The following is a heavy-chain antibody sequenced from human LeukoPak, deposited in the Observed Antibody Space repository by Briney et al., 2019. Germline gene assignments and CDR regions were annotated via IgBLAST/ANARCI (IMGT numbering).Heavy chain of an antibody. CDR3: ARFGPYSSSEEAFDI. Sequence: GESLKISCKGSGYNFTNYWLAWVRQMPGKGLEWMGIIYVGDSDTRYSPSFQGQVTISADKSISTAYLQWSSLKASDTAMYYCARFGPYSSSEEAFDIWGQGTMVTVSS. CDR2: IYVGDSDT. D-gene: IGHD6-13*01. CDR1: GYNFTNYW. V-gene: IGHV5-51*01. J-gene: IGHJ3*02.